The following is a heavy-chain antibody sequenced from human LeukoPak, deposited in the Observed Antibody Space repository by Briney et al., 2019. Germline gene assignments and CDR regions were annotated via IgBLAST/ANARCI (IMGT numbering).Heavy chain of an antibody. CDR1: GFTFSRYS. J-gene: IGHJ4*02. Sequence: GGSLRLSCAASGFTFSRYSMHWVRQAPGKGLEWVSSISSSTSYIYYADSVKGRFTISRDNAKNSLYLQMNSLRAEDTAVYYCARARTAFSHIDYWGQGTLVTVSS. V-gene: IGHV3-21*01. D-gene: IGHD2-21*02. CDR3: ARARTAFSHIDY. CDR2: ISSSTSYI.